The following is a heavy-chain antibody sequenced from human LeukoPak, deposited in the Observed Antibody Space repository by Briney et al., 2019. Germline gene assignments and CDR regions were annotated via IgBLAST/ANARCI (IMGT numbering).Heavy chain of an antibody. CDR2: IFHSGST. D-gene: IGHD3-10*01. CDR3: ARELWFANAPGSWLDP. V-gene: IGHV4-30-2*01. Sequence: PSETLSLTCVVSGDSISSGAYSWSWIRQPPGKGLEWIGYIFHSGSTIYNPSLKSRVTISVDNSKNQFSLRLTAVTAADTALYYCARELWFANAPGSWLDPWGQGTLVTVSS. J-gene: IGHJ5*02. CDR1: GDSISSGAYS.